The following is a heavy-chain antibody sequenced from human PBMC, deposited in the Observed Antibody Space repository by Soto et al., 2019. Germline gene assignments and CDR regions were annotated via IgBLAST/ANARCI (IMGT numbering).Heavy chain of an antibody. CDR2: ISHDGSNK. D-gene: IGHD5-12*01. CDR1: GFTFSSYA. V-gene: IGHV3-30-3*01. J-gene: IGHJ6*02. Sequence: GGSLRLSCAASGFTFSSYAMHWVRQAPGKGLEWVAVISHDGSNKYYADSVKGRFTISRDNSKNTLYLQMNSLRAEDTAVYYCARDLKERGYSGYDVYYYYGMDVWGQGTTVTVSS. CDR3: ARDLKERGYSGYDVYYYYGMDV.